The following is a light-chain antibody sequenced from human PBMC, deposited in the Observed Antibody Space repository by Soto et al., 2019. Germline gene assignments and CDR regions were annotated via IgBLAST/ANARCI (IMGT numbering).Light chain of an antibody. CDR1: QSIDRY. V-gene: IGKV1-39*01. CDR3: QQGSRTLT. J-gene: IGKJ4*01. CDR2: GAS. Sequence: DIQMTQSPSSLSASVGDRVTITCRASQSIDRYLNWYQQKPGTAPKLLISGASSLGSGVPSRFSGSGSGTDFTLTINSLQPEDFATYYCQQGSRTLTFGGGTKVEIK.